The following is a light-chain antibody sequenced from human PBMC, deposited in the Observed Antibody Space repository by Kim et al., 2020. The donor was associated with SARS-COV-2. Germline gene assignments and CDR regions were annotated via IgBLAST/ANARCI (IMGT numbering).Light chain of an antibody. CDR1: SPHIASNT. J-gene: IGLJ3*02. CDR3: STWDDSLNGPV. Sequence: GQRVTISCSRSSPHIASNTLNWCLQRPGAAPNLLISTNDNRPSGVPDRFSGSKSGTSASLAISGLQSEDEADYYCSTWDDSLNGPVFCGGTQLTVL. V-gene: IGLV1-44*01. CDR2: TND.